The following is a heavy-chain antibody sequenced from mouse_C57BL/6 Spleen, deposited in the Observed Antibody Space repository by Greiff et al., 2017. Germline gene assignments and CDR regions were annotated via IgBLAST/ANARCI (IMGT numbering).Heavy chain of an antibody. CDR1: GYAFTNYL. J-gene: IGHJ3*01. CDR3: ARSVGKGAWFAY. CDR2: INPGSGGT. Sequence: QVQLQQSGAELVRPGTSVKVSCKASGYAFTNYLIEWVKQRPGQGLEWIGVINPGSGGTNYNEKFKGKATLTADNSSSTAYMQLSSLTSEDSAVYFCARSVGKGAWFAYWGQGTLVTVSA. D-gene: IGHD1-1*02. V-gene: IGHV1-54*01.